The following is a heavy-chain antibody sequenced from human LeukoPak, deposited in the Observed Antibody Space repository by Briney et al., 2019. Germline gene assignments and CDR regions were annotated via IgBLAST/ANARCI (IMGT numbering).Heavy chain of an antibody. CDR3: ARDRGATFDY. J-gene: IGHJ4*02. Sequence: PSQTLSLTCTVSGGSISSGGYYWNWIRQPPGKGLEWIGYVYHSGITYYNPSLKSRVTISVDRSKNQFSLNLTSVTAADTAVYYCARDRGATFDYWGQGTLVTVSS. V-gene: IGHV4-30-2*01. D-gene: IGHD1-26*01. CDR1: GGSISSGGYY. CDR2: VYHSGIT.